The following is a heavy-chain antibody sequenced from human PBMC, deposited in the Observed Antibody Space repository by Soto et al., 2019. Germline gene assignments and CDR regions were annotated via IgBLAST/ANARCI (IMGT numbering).Heavy chain of an antibody. CDR1: GFMFSAYA. CDR2: ISYDGTNK. Sequence: SLRLSCAASGFMFSAYAMLWVRQAPGKGLEWVAAISYDGTNKYYADSIKSRFTISRDNSANTLFLQVNSLRREDTAMYYCARDPSPYTSGWYGIDFWGHGTLVTVSS. CDR3: ARDPSPYTSGWYGIDF. J-gene: IGHJ4*01. V-gene: IGHV3-30*04. D-gene: IGHD6-19*01.